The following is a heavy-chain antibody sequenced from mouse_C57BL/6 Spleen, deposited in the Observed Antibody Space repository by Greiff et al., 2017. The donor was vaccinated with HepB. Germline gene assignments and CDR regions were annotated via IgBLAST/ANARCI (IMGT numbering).Heavy chain of an antibody. CDR1: GYTFTSYW. D-gene: IGHD2-4*01. J-gene: IGHJ4*01. CDR2: IDPSDSYT. Sequence: VQLQQPGAELVKPGASVKLSCKASGYTFTSYWMQWVKQRPGQGLEWIGEIDPSDSYTNYNQKFKGKATLTVDTSSSTAYMQLSSLTSEDSAVYYCVRGDYLVAMDYWGQGTSVTVSS. V-gene: IGHV1-50*01. CDR3: VRGDYLVAMDY.